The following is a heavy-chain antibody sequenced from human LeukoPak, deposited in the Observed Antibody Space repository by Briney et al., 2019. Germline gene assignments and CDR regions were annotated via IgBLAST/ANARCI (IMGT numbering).Heavy chain of an antibody. CDR1: AGSFSSYY. J-gene: IGHJ2*01. V-gene: IGHV4-59*01. CDR2: IYYSGTT. CDR3: ARGNNFDISGYYFYWYFDL. Sequence: KPPETLCLTCSVSAGSFSSYYWSWVRQPPGKGLEWIGYIYYSGTTNYNPSLKSRVTFSVDTSKSQFSLKLSSVTAADTAVYYCARGNNFDISGYYFYWYFDLWGRGTLVTVSS. D-gene: IGHD3-22*01.